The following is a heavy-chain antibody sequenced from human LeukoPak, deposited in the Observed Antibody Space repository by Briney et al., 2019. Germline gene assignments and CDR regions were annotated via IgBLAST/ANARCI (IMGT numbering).Heavy chain of an antibody. V-gene: IGHV4-34*01. CDR1: GGSFSGYY. Sequence: SETLSLTCAVYGGSFSGYYWSWIRQPPGKGLEWIGEINHSGSTNYNPSLKSRVTISVDTSKNQFSLKLSSVTAADTAVYYCAREYSSSWYGYFDLWGRGTLVTVSS. D-gene: IGHD6-13*01. J-gene: IGHJ2*01. CDR2: INHSGST. CDR3: AREYSSSWYGYFDL.